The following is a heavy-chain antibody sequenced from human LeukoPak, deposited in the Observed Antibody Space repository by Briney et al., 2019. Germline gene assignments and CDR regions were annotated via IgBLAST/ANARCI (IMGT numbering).Heavy chain of an antibody. CDR2: IYTSGST. Sequence: SETLSLTCTVSGGSISSDGYYWSWIRQPDGKGLEWIGRIYTSGSTNYNPSFKSRVTISVDTSKNQFSLKLSSVTAADTAVYYCARLVSSTQIAAAGTVDYWGQGTLVTVSS. CDR1: GGSISSDGYY. J-gene: IGHJ4*02. D-gene: IGHD6-13*01. CDR3: ARLVSSTQIAAAGTVDY. V-gene: IGHV4-61*02.